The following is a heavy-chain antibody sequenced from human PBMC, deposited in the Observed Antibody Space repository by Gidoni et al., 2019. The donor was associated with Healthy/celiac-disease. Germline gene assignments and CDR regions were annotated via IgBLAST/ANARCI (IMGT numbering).Heavy chain of an antibody. CDR1: GFTFSSYD. J-gene: IGHJ4*02. CDR2: ISGSGGST. CDR3: ANIPGVLRFLEWLDY. Sequence: EVQLLESGGGLVQPGGSLRLSCAASGFTFSSYDMSWVRQAPGKGLEWVSAISGSGGSTYYADSVKGRFTISRDNSKNTLYLQMNSLRAEDTAVYDCANIPGVLRFLEWLDYWGQGTLVTVSS. D-gene: IGHD3-3*01. V-gene: IGHV3-23*01.